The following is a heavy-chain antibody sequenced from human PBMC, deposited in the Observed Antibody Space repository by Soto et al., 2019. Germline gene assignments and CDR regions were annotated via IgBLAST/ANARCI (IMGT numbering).Heavy chain of an antibody. D-gene: IGHD2-15*01. Sequence: PGGSLRLSCAASGFTFSSYGMHWVRQAPGKGLEWVAVIWYDGSNKYYADSVKGRFTISRDNSKNTLYLQMNSLRAEDTAVYYCARETLGYCSGGSCHLNWFDPWGQGTLVTVSS. CDR1: GFTFSSYG. J-gene: IGHJ5*02. V-gene: IGHV3-33*01. CDR2: IWYDGSNK. CDR3: ARETLGYCSGGSCHLNWFDP.